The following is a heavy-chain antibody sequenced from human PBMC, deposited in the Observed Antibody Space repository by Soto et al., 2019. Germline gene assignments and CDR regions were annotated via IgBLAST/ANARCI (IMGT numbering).Heavy chain of an antibody. J-gene: IGHJ6*02. D-gene: IGHD3-3*01. V-gene: IGHV1-69*01. CDR1: GGTFSSYA. Sequence: QVQLVQSGAEVKKPGSSVKVSCKASGGTFSSYAISWVRQAPGQGLEWMGGIIPIFGTANYAQKFQGRVTITADESTSTAYMQLSSLRSEDTAVYYCAVANYDFWSGYPIYYYYGMDVWGQGTTVTVSS. CDR3: AVANYDFWSGYPIYYYYGMDV. CDR2: IIPIFGTA.